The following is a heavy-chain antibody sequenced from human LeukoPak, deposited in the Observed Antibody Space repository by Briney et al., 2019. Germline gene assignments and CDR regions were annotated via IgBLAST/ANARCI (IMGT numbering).Heavy chain of an antibody. Sequence: GGSLRLSCAASGFTFSSYGMHWVRQAPGKGLEWVAFIRYDGSNKYYADSVKGRFTISRDNSKNTLYLQMNSLRAEDTAVYYCANPSQPGDYLGYYYMDVWGKGTTVTVSS. D-gene: IGHD4-17*01. CDR1: GFTFSSYG. CDR3: ANPSQPGDYLGYYYMDV. CDR2: IRYDGSNK. J-gene: IGHJ6*03. V-gene: IGHV3-30*02.